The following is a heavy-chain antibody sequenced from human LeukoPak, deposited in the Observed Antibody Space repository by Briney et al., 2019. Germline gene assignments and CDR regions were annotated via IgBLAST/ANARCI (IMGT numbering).Heavy chain of an antibody. Sequence: PSETLSLTCTVSGVSISTTSYYWGWIRQTPGKGLEWIGSMLYRGSTYYSPSLRSRVIISVDASKNQFFLTLSAVTAADTAVYYCARQGGWGGALSFFDSWGQGTLVTVPS. J-gene: IGHJ4*02. CDR1: GVSISTTSYY. D-gene: IGHD3-16*01. V-gene: IGHV4-39*01. CDR2: MLYRGST. CDR3: ARQGGWGGALSFFDS.